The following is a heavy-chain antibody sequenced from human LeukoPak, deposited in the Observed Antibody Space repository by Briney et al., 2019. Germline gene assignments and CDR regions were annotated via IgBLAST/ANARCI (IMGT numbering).Heavy chain of an antibody. Sequence: QPGGSLRLSCAASGFTFSSYAMHWVRQAPGKGLEWVAVISYDGSNKYYADSVKGRFTISRDNSKNTLYLQMNSLRAEDTAVYYCAREIKNGGYFDYWGQGTLVTVSS. CDR3: AREIKNGGYFDY. J-gene: IGHJ4*02. D-gene: IGHD1-1*01. CDR1: GFTFSSYA. CDR2: ISYDGSNK. V-gene: IGHV3-30*01.